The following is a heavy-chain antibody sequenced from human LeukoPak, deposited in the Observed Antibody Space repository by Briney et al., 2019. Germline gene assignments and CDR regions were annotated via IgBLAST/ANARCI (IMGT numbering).Heavy chain of an antibody. D-gene: IGHD1-26*01. V-gene: IGHV3-48*01. CDR3: AKSGSYQGAFDI. J-gene: IGHJ3*02. CDR2: ISSSSSTI. Sequence: GGSLRLSCAASGFTFSSYSMNWVRQAPGKGLEWVSYISSSSSTIYYADSVKGRFTISRDNAKNSLYLQMNSLRAEDTALYHCAKSGSYQGAFDIWAKGQWSPSLQ. CDR1: GFTFSSYS.